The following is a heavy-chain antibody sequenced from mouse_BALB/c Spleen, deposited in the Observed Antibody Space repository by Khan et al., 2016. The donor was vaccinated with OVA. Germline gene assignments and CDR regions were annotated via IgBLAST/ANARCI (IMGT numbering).Heavy chain of an antibody. CDR3: ARGNYYGYAMDY. J-gene: IGHJ4*01. CDR1: GYSITSNYA. CDR2: ISYSGTT. D-gene: IGHD1-1*01. V-gene: IGHV3-2*02. Sequence: EVQLQESGPGLVKPSQSLSLTCTVTGYSITSNYAWNWIRQFPGNQLEWMGYISYSGTTSSNPSLKSRISITRDTSKNHFFLQLNSVTTEDTATYDCARGNYYGYAMDYWGQGTSVTVSS.